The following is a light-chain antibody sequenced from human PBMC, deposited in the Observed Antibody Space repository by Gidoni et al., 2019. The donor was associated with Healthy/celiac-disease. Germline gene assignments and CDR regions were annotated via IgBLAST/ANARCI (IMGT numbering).Light chain of an antibody. CDR3: AAWDDSLSGWV. CDR1: SSNIGSNT. J-gene: IGLJ3*02. Sequence: QSALTQPPSASWTPGQRVTISCSGSSSNIGSNTVNWYQQLPGTAPKLLICINNPRHSGVPDRFSGSKSGTSASLAISGLQSEDEADYYCAAWDDSLSGWVFGGGTKLTVL. V-gene: IGLV1-44*01. CDR2: INN.